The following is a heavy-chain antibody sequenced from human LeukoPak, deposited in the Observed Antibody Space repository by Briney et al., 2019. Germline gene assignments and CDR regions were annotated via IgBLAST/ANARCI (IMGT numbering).Heavy chain of an antibody. J-gene: IGHJ4*02. V-gene: IGHV1-2*02. D-gene: IGHD2-15*01. CDR1: GYTFTDYY. CDR2: INPNSGGT. CDR3: ERQRQGSFDY. Sequence: ASVKVSCKASGYTFTDYYMHWERQAPGQGLEWMGWINPNSGGTNYAQKFQGRVTMTTDTSISTAYMEVSRLRSDDTAVYYCERQRQGSFDYWASEPWSPSPQ.